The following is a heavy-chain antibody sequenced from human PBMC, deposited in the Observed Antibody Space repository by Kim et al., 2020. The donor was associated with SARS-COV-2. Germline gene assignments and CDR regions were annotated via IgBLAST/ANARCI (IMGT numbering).Heavy chain of an antibody. CDR3: AKEDIHSSVVTATRAPYFDY. V-gene: IGHV3-9*01. J-gene: IGHJ4*02. D-gene: IGHD2-21*02. CDR1: GFTFDDYA. Sequence: GGSLRLSCAASGFTFDDYAMHWVRQAPGKGLEWVSGISWNSGSIGYADSVKGRFTIARENDKNYLYLQMHSLRAEVEALYYCAKEDIHSSVVTATRAPYFDYWGQGTLVTVSS. CDR2: ISWNSGSI.